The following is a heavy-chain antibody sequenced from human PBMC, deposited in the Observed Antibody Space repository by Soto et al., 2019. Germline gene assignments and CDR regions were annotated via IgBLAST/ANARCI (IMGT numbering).Heavy chain of an antibody. D-gene: IGHD6-13*01. CDR2: IFPGDSDT. J-gene: IGHJ4*02. CDR3: ARRAYSTEDLDY. CDR1: GYTFTSYW. V-gene: IGHV5-51*01. Sequence: VESLKISCEGSGYTFTSYWIAWVRQMPGKGLEWMGIIFPGDSDTRYSPSFQGQVTISADKSIRTAYLQWSSLKASDTALYYCARRAYSTEDLDYWGQGTPVTVS.